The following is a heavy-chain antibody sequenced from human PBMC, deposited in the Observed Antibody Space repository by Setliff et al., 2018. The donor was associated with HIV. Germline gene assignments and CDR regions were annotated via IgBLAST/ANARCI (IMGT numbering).Heavy chain of an antibody. D-gene: IGHD3-10*01. J-gene: IGHJ3*02. V-gene: IGHV4-34*01. CDR2: INHSEIT. CDR3: ARKGVDLYFGVDAFDM. Sequence: KPSETLSLTCAVYGGSFSNYYWSWIRQTPGEGPEWIGEINHSEITEYNPSLESRVTISLDTSKNQFSLKLTSVTAADTSVYYCARKGVDLYFGVDAFDMWGQGTRVTV. CDR1: GGSFSNYY.